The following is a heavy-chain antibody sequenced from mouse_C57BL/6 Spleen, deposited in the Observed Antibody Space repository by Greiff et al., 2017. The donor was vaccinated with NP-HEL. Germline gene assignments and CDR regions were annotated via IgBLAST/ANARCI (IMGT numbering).Heavy chain of an antibody. D-gene: IGHD2-2*01. CDR1: GFNIKDYY. Sequence: EVQLQQSGAELVKPGASVKLSCTASGFNIKDYYMHWVKQRTEQGLEWIGRIDPEDGDTKYAPKFQGKATITADTSSNTAYLQLSSLTSEGTAVFYCARFDAYDRRPFDYWVQGTTLTVSS. V-gene: IGHV14-2*01. CDR3: ARFDAYDRRPFDY. CDR2: IDPEDGDT. J-gene: IGHJ2*01.